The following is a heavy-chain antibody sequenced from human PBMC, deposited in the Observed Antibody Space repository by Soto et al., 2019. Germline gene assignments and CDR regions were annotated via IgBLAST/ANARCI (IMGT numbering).Heavy chain of an antibody. V-gene: IGHV1-2*04. J-gene: IGHJ6*02. CDR3: ARDCSSWYGMDV. CDR1: GYTFTGYY. CDR2: INPNSGGT. Sequence: ASVKVSCKASGYTFTGYYLHWVRQAPGQGLEWMGWINPNSGGTNYAQKFQGWVTMTRDTSISTAYMELSRLRSDDTAVYYCARDCSSWYGMDVWGQGTTVTSP. D-gene: IGHD6-13*01.